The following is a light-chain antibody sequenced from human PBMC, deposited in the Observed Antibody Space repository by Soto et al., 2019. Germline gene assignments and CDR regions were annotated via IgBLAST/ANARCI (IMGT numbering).Light chain of an antibody. Sequence: EIVLTQSPGTLSLSPGERATLSCRASQSVYSNLAWYQQKPGQAPRLLIYGASTRATGIPARFSGSGSGIEFTLTISSLQSEDSAVYYCQQYNNWWTFGQGTKVDIK. J-gene: IGKJ1*01. CDR2: GAS. CDR1: QSVYSN. CDR3: QQYNNWWT. V-gene: IGKV3-15*01.